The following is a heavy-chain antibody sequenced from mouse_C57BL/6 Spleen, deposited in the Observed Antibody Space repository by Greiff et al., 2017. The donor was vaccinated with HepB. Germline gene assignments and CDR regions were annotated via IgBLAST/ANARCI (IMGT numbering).Heavy chain of an antibody. Sequence: VQLQQYGPELVKPGASVKISCKASGYAFSSSWMNWVKQRPGKGLEWIGRIYPGDGDTNYNGKFKGKATLTADKSSSTAYMQLSSLTSEDSAVYFCARGYGNPNWYFDVWGTGTTVTVSS. CDR2: IYPGDGDT. J-gene: IGHJ1*03. CDR1: GYAFSSSW. CDR3: ARGYGNPNWYFDV. D-gene: IGHD2-1*01. V-gene: IGHV1-82*01.